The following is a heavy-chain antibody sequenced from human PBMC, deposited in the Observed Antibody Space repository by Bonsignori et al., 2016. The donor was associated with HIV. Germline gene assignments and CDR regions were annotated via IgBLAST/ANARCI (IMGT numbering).Heavy chain of an antibody. CDR3: AKDLVAAPDP. J-gene: IGHJ5*02. Sequence: EVQLVESGGGLVQRGGSLRLSCAASGFTFSSFVMNWVRQAPGRGLEWVSTIGAAYDTYYADSVRGRFIISRDSSRNTLYLQMNSLRDEDTAVYYCAKDLVAAPDP. CDR1: GFTFSSFV. V-gene: IGHV3-23*04. D-gene: IGHD1-26*01. CDR2: IGAAYDT.